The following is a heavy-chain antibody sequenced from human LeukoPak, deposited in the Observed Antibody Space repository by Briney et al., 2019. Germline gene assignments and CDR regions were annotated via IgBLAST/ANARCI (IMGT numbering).Heavy chain of an antibody. Sequence: GASVKVSCKASGNTFTGHYMHWVRQAPGQGLEWMGWISPNTGGTSYARKFQGRVTMTRDTSISTAYMELSRLRSDDTAVYYCARDRARVATMGDGFDMWGQGTRVTVSS. CDR2: ISPNTGGT. CDR3: ARDRARVATMGDGFDM. CDR1: GNTFTGHY. D-gene: IGHD5-12*01. J-gene: IGHJ3*02. V-gene: IGHV1-2*02.